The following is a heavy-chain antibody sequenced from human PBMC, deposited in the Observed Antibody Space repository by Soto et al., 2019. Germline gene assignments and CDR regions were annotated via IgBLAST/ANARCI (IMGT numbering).Heavy chain of an antibody. CDR2: INNDGSST. D-gene: IGHD7-27*01. V-gene: IGHV3-74*01. CDR3: AMGTMDV. J-gene: IGHJ6*04. CDR1: GFIFRTYW. Sequence: PGGSLRLSCAASGFIFRTYWMQWVRQVPGKDLAWVSRINNDGSSTDYADSVKGRFTISRDNAKDTLYLQMNSLRVEDTAVYYCAMGTMDVWGKGTTVTVSS.